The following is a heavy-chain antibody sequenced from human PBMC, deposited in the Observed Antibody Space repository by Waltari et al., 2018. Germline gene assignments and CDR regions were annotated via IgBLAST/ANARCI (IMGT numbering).Heavy chain of an antibody. CDR2: IYYSGST. CDR1: GDSISSSSYY. V-gene: IGHV4-39*07. CDR3: ARDDYGDHYFDY. J-gene: IGHJ4*02. D-gene: IGHD4-17*01. Sequence: QLQLQESGPGLVKPSETLSLTCTVSGDSISSSSYYWGWIRQPPGKGLEWIGSIYYSGSTYYNPSLKSRVTISLDTSKNQFSLKLSSVTAADTAVYYCARDDYGDHYFDYWGQGTLVTVSS.